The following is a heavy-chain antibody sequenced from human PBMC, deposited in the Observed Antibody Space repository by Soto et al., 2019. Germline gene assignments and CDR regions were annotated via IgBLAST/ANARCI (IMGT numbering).Heavy chain of an antibody. CDR3: ARGGRLQSVPY. D-gene: IGHD4-4*01. V-gene: IGHV3-33*01. Sequence: GGSLRLSCAASGFTLSTYGMHWVRQAPGKGLEWVAVVWYDGSKKYYADSVKGRFTVSRDNSKNTLYLQMNSLRAEDTAVYYCARGGRLQSVPYWGQGTLVTVSS. J-gene: IGHJ4*02. CDR2: VWYDGSKK. CDR1: GFTLSTYG.